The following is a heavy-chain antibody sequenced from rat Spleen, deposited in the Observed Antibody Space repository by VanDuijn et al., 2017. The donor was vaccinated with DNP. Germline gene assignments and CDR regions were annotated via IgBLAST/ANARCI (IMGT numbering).Heavy chain of an antibody. CDR2: INTGSGGT. V-gene: IGHV1-43*01. Sequence: QIQLRQSGAELAKPGSSVKISCKASGYTFTSYYIGWIKQTTGQGLEYIGYINTGSGGTNYNERFKGKATLTVDKSSSTAFMQLSSLTPDDSAVYYCARRRLPYWYFDFWGPGTMVTVSS. J-gene: IGHJ1*01. CDR1: GYTFTSYY. CDR3: ARRRLPYWYFDF. D-gene: IGHD1-4*01.